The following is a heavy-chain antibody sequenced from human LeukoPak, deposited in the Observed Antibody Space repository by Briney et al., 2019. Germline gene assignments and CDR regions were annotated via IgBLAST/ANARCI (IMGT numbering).Heavy chain of an antibody. V-gene: IGHV1-69*05. Sequence: ASVKVSCKASGGTFSSYAISWVRQAPGQGLEWMGGIIPIFGTANYAQKFQGRVTITTDESTSTAYMELSSLRSEDTAVYYCASGELGYCSSTSCPSYYYYYMDVWGKGTTVTVSS. D-gene: IGHD2-2*01. J-gene: IGHJ6*03. CDR1: GGTFSSYA. CDR2: IIPIFGTA. CDR3: ASGELGYCSSTSCPSYYYYYMDV.